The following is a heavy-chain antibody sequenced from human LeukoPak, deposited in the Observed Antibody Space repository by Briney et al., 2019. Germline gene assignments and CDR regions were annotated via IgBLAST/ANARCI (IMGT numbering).Heavy chain of an antibody. CDR3: ARVIAAAGTGSHYYYYYMDV. V-gene: IGHV1-2*02. D-gene: IGHD6-13*01. CDR2: INPNSGGT. J-gene: IGHJ6*03. Sequence: ASVKVSCKASGYTFTGYYMHWVRQAPGQGLEWMGWINPNSGGTNYEQKFQGRVTMTRDTSISTAYMELSRLRSDDTAVYYCARVIAAAGTGSHYYYYYMDVWGKGTTVTVSS. CDR1: GYTFTGYY.